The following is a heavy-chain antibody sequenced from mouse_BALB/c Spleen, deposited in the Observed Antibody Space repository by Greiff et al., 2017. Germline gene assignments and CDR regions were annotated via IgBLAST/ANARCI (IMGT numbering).Heavy chain of an antibody. CDR3: ASGGVTTRFAY. CDR2: ILPGSGRT. CDR1: GYTFSSYW. V-gene: IGHV1-9*01. J-gene: IGHJ3*01. D-gene: IGHD2-1*01. Sequence: VQLQQSGAELMKPGASVKISCKATGYTFSSYWIEWVKQRPGHGLEWIGEILPGSGRTNYNEKFKGKATFTADTSSNTAYMQLSSLTSEDSAVYYCASGGVTTRFAYWGQGTLVTVSA.